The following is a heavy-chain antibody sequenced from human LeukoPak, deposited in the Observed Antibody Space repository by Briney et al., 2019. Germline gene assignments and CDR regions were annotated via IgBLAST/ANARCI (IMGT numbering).Heavy chain of an antibody. CDR2: ISSSSSYI. V-gene: IGHV3-21*01. CDR1: GFTFSSYS. D-gene: IGHD6-6*01. CDR3: ARDKSAARGYYFDY. Sequence: GGSLRLSCAASGFTFSSYSMNWVRQASGMGLKRVSSISSSSSYIYYADSVKGRFTISRDNAKNSLYLQMNSLRAEDTAVYYCARDKSAARGYYFDYWGQGTLVTVSS. J-gene: IGHJ4*02.